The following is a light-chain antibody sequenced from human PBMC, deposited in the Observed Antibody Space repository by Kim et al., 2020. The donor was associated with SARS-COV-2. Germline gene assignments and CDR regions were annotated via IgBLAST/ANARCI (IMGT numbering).Light chain of an antibody. CDR3: CSYAGSYTRV. CDR1: SSDVGGYNY. Sequence: QSVLTQPRSVSGSPGQSVTISCTGTSSDVGGYNYVSWYQQHPGKAPKLMIYDVSKRPSGVPDRFSGSKSGNTASLTISGFQAEDEADYYCCSYAGSYTRVFGGGTQLTVL. V-gene: IGLV2-11*01. J-gene: IGLJ3*02. CDR2: DVS.